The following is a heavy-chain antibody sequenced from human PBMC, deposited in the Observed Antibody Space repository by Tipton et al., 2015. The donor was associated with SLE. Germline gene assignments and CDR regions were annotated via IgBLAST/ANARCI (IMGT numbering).Heavy chain of an antibody. CDR3: ARGAGVVVPAAIRGGWFDP. J-gene: IGHJ5*02. CDR1: GGSISSYY. Sequence: TLSLTCTVSGGSISSYYWSWIRQPPGKGLEWIGYIYYSGSTNYNPSLKSRVTISVDTSKNQFSLKLSSVTAADTAVYYCARGAGVVVPAAIRGGWFDPWGQGTLVTVSS. D-gene: IGHD2-2*02. CDR2: IYYSGST. V-gene: IGHV4-59*01.